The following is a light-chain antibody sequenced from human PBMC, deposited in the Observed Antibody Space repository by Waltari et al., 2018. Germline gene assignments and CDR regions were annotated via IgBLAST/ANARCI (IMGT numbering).Light chain of an antibody. CDR3: FQRTNWPLT. J-gene: IGKJ4*01. V-gene: IGKV3-11*01. CDR2: DSS. Sequence: EIVLTQSPATLSLSPGERATLSCRAGQSIGNYLACYQQKPGQVPRLLIYDSSNRATGIPARFSGSGSGTDFTLTISSLEPEDFAVYYCFQRTNWPLTFGGVTKVEIK. CDR1: QSIGNY.